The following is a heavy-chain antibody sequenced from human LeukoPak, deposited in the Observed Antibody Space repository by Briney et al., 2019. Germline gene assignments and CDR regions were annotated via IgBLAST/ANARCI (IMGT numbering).Heavy chain of an antibody. CDR3: ARLTSLADTKYFDY. D-gene: IGHD6-19*01. CDR2: NYYSGST. Sequence: SETLSLTCTVSGGSISSYYWSWLRQPPGEGLELIGYNYYSGSTNHNPSHQSRVNITVDTSKNKFSLKLSSVTATDTAVYYCARLTSLADTKYFDYWGQGTQVTGSS. J-gene: IGHJ4*02. CDR1: GGSISSYY. V-gene: IGHV4-59*08.